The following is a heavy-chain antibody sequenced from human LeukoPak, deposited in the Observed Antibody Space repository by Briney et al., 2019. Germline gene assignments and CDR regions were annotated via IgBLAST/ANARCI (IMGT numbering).Heavy chain of an antibody. Sequence: GGSLRLSCAASGFTFSSYAMSWVRQAPGKGLEWVSAISGSGGSTYYADSVKGRFTISRDNSKNTLYLQMNSLRAEDTAVYYCAKDPTSYYYDSSGYYNGYWGQGTLVTVSS. J-gene: IGHJ4*02. D-gene: IGHD3-22*01. CDR2: ISGSGGST. V-gene: IGHV3-23*01. CDR3: AKDPTSYYYDSSGYYNGY. CDR1: GFTFSSYA.